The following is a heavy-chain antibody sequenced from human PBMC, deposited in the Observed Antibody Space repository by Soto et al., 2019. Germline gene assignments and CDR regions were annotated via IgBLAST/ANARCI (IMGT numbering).Heavy chain of an antibody. V-gene: IGHV1-2*04. CDR2: INPNSGVT. J-gene: IGHJ6*02. CDR1: GYTFTGYN. Sequence: GASVKVSCKASGYTFTGYNMHWVRQAPGQGLEWMGWINPNSGVTNYAQKFQGWVTMTRDTSISTAYMELSRLTSDDTAVYYCARDRGYCSNGVCNPSHYYYGMDVWGQGTTVTVSS. CDR3: ARDRGYCSNGVCNPSHYYYGMDV. D-gene: IGHD2-8*01.